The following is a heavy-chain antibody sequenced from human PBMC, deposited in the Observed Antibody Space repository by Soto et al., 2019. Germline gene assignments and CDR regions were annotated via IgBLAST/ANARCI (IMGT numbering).Heavy chain of an antibody. CDR2: ISSSSSYI. CDR1: GFTFSSYS. D-gene: IGHD3-3*01. V-gene: IGHV3-21*01. Sequence: GGSLRLSCAASGFTFSSYSMNWVRQAPGKGLEWVSSISSSSSYIYYADSVKGRFTISRDNAKNSLYLQMNSLRAEDTAVYYCARDRGLRFLEWLFKMDVWGQGTTVTVSS. J-gene: IGHJ6*02. CDR3: ARDRGLRFLEWLFKMDV.